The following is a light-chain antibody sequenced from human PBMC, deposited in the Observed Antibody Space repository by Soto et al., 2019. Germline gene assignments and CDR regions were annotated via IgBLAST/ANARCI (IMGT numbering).Light chain of an antibody. Sequence: QSVLTQPASVSGSPGQSMTISCTGTSSDVGLYDYVSWYQQHPGKAPQLMIYAVSNRPSGVSNRFSASKSGNTASLFISGLQAEDEADYYCSSYTSDSSYVFGSGTKVTVL. J-gene: IGLJ1*01. CDR1: SSDVGLYDY. CDR2: AVS. V-gene: IGLV2-14*01. CDR3: SSYTSDSSYV.